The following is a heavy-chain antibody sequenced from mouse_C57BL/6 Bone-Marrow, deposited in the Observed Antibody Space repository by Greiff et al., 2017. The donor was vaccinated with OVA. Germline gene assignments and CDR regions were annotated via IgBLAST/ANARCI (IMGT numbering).Heavy chain of an antibody. Sequence: QVQLQQPGAELVKPGASVTMSCKASGYTFTSYWITWVKQRPGQGLEWIGDIYPGSGSTNYNEKFKSKATLTVDTSSSTAYMQLSSLTSEDSAVYYCARLGRGVYYFDYWGQGTTLTVSS. J-gene: IGHJ2*01. CDR2: IYPGSGST. D-gene: IGHD4-1*01. CDR1: GYTFTSYW. V-gene: IGHV1-55*01. CDR3: ARLGRGVYYFDY.